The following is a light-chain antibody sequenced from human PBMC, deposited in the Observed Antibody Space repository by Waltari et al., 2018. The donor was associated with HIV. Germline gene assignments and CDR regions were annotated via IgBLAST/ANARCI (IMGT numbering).Light chain of an antibody. J-gene: IGLJ3*02. V-gene: IGLV4-69*01. CDR2: GNNDGGD. CDR1: SGHSSYA. CDR3: QSWDTGMQV. Sequence: QLVLTQSPYASASLGASVKLTCTLSSGHSSYAIAWHQQQPEKGPRYLMKGNNDGGDSKGGAIPDRFSGSTSGAARYLTNSRLQSEDEADYYCQSWDTGMQVCGGGTELTVL.